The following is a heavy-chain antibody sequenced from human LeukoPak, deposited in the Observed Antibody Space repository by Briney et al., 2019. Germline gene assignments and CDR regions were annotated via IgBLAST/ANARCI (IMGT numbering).Heavy chain of an antibody. J-gene: IGHJ4*02. CDR3: ASSGSYI. CDR1: GGSFSGYY. Sequence: SETLSLTCAVYGGSFSGYYWSWIRQPPGKGLEWIGEINHSGSTNYNPSLKGRVTISVDTSKNQFSLKLSSVTAADTAVYYCASSGSYIWGQGTLVTVSS. V-gene: IGHV4-34*01. D-gene: IGHD3-10*01. CDR2: INHSGST.